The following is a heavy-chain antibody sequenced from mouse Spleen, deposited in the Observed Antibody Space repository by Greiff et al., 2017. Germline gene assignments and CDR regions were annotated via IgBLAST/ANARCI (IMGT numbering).Heavy chain of an antibody. J-gene: IGHJ3*01. CDR3: TPGDYDGSPWFAY. CDR2: IDPENGDT. Sequence: EVQLVESGAELVRPGASVKLSCTASGFNIKDDYMHWVKQRPEQGLEWIGWIDPENGDTEYASKFQGKATITADTSSNTAYLQLSSLTSEDTAVYYCTPGDYDGSPWFAYWGQGTLVTVSA. D-gene: IGHD1-1*01. CDR1: GFNIKDDY. V-gene: IGHV14-4*01.